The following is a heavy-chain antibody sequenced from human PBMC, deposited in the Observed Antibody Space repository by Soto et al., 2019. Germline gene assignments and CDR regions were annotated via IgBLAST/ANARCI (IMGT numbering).Heavy chain of an antibody. Sequence: QVQLVQSGAEVKKPGSSVKVSCKASGGAFSSFDISWVRQAPGQGLDWIGGIIPLFGTTNYAQKFQGRGTITADASTSTAFMELSSLTSEDTAVYYCVRGLTEGYYGVEVWGQGTTVTVSS. V-gene: IGHV1-69*01. CDR3: VRGLTEGYYGVEV. CDR2: IIPLFGTT. J-gene: IGHJ6*02. CDR1: GGAFSSFD.